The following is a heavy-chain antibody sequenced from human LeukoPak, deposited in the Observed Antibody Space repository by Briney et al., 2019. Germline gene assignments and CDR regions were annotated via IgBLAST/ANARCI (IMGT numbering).Heavy chain of an antibody. J-gene: IGHJ6*03. CDR2: INAYNGDT. D-gene: IGHD2-2*01. V-gene: IGHV1-18*01. Sequence: ASVKVSCKASGYTFTNYGVSWVRQAPGQGLEWMGWINAYNGDTHYAPNLQGRLTMTTDTSTSMAFMELRSLRPDDTAVYFCARWGLVAPGTYYYYYMDVWGRGTTVTVSS. CDR3: ARWGLVAPGTYYYYYMDV. CDR1: GYTFTNYG.